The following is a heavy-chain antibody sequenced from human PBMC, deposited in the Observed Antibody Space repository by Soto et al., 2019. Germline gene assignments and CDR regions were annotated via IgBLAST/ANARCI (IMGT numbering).Heavy chain of an antibody. J-gene: IGHJ5*02. D-gene: IGHD5-12*01. CDR1: GGTFSSYA. V-gene: IGHV1-69*06. CDR2: IIPIFGTA. CDR3: STVEMATMRRAGTGWFDP. Sequence: QVQLVQSGAEVKKPGSSVKVSCKASGGTFSSYAISWVRQAPGPGLEWMGGIIPIFGTANYAQKFQGRVTITADKSTSTAYMELSSLRSEDTAVYYCSTVEMATMRRAGTGWFDPWGQGTLVTVAS.